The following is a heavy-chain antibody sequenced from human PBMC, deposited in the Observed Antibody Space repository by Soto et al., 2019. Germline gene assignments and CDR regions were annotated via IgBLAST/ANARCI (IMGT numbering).Heavy chain of an antibody. J-gene: IGHJ4*02. CDR3: AREPKQNYDSSPWNGGFDS. D-gene: IGHD3-22*01. Sequence: SEALSLTCTVSGDSISSPHYYWTWIRQPPGKGLEWVGYIYYTGNNFYNPALKSRLAMSVDPSTNQFSLKLASVTDADTAVYFCAREPKQNYDSSPWNGGFDSWGPGTLVTVSS. CDR1: GDSISSPHYY. CDR2: IYYTGNN. V-gene: IGHV4-30-4*01.